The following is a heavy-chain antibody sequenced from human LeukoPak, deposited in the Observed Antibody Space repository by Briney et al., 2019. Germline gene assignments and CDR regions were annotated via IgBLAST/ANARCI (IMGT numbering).Heavy chain of an antibody. CDR3: ARPRPAYYYDSMDP. J-gene: IGHJ3*01. CDR1: GYTFTSHG. V-gene: IGHV1-18*01. CDR2: ISAYNGNT. D-gene: IGHD3-22*01. Sequence: ASVKVSCKASGYTFTSHGISWVRQAPGQGLEWMGWISAYNGNTNYAQKLQGRVTMTTDTSTSTAYMELRSLRSDDTAVYYCARPRPAYYYDSMDPWGQGTMVTVSS.